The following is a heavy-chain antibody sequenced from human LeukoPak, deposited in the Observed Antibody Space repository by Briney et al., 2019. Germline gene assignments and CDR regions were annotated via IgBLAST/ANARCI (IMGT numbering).Heavy chain of an antibody. D-gene: IGHD6-19*01. CDR1: GFTFSSYA. CDR2: ISGSGGST. CDR3: ATSGRRIAVAGTDY. V-gene: IGHV3-23*01. J-gene: IGHJ4*02. Sequence: PGGSLRLSCAASGFTFSSYAMSCVRQAPGKGLEWVSAISGSGGSTYYADSVKGRFTISRDNSKNTLYLQMNSLRAEDTAVYYCATSGRRIAVAGTDYWGQGTLVTVSS.